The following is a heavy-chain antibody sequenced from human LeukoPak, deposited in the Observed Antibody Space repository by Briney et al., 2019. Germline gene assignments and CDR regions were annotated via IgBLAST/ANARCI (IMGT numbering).Heavy chain of an antibody. J-gene: IGHJ4*02. D-gene: IGHD3-9*01. CDR3: VKVFSCYFDWLFEYSLYY. V-gene: IGHV3-64D*06. CDR2: ISNNGGNT. CDR1: GFTFSSYA. Sequence: PGGSLRHFCPASGFTFSSYARHWIRQAPGKGLEYVSAISNNGGNTYYADSVKGRFTISRDNSKNTLYLQMSSLRAEDTAVYYCVKVFSCYFDWLFEYSLYYWGQGTLVTVSS.